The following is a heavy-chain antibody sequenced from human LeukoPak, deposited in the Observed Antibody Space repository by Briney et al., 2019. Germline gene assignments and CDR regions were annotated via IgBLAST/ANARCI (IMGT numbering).Heavy chain of an antibody. CDR1: GYTFTSYY. J-gene: IGHJ4*02. D-gene: IGHD1-26*01. CDR2: INPSGGST. V-gene: IGHV1-46*01. CDR3: ARCRTKWEPPWD. Sequence: ASVKVSCKASGYTFTSYYMHWVRQAPGQGLEWMGIINPSGGSTSYTQKFQGRVTMTRDTSTSTVYMELSSLRSEDTAVYYCARCRTKWEPPWDWGQGTLVTVSS.